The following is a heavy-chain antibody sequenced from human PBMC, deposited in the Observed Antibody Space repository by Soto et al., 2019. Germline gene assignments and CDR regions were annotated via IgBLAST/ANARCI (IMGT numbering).Heavy chain of an antibody. V-gene: IGHV3-30*03. Sequence: GGSLRLSCAASGFTFSSYGMHWVRQAPGKGLEWVAVISYDGSNKYYADSVKGRFTISRDNSKNTLYLQMNSLRAEDTAVYYCAAPVAVACTLSYWGQGTLVTVSS. D-gene: IGHD6-19*01. CDR1: GFTFSSYG. J-gene: IGHJ4*02. CDR3: AAPVAVACTLSY. CDR2: ISYDGSNK.